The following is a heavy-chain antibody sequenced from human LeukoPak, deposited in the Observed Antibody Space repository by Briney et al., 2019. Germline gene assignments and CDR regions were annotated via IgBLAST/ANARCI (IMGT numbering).Heavy chain of an antibody. CDR1: GGSISSRSYY. J-gene: IGHJ4*02. Sequence: PSETLSLTCTVSGGSISSRSYYWGWIRQPPGKGLEWIGSIYYSGTTYYNPSLKSRVTISLDTSKNQFSLKLSSVTAADTAVYYCARVDSSGYYYYFDYWGQGTLVTVSS. CDR3: ARVDSSGYYYYFDY. V-gene: IGHV4-39*07. D-gene: IGHD3-22*01. CDR2: IYYSGTT.